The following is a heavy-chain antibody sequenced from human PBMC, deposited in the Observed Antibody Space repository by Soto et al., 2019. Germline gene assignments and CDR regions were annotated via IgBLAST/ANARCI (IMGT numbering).Heavy chain of an antibody. CDR2: ISSSGETT. J-gene: IGHJ6*02. V-gene: IGHV3-23*01. D-gene: IGHD6-13*01. Sequence: EVQLLESGGGLVQPGGSLRLSCAASGFTFSSFAMTWVRQAPGEGLEWVSSISSSGETTYYSDSVKGRFTISRAISKNRVYLQMTSLRAEDTAVYFCVQDWTGNSCPCMVVWGQGTTVTVSS. CDR3: VQDWTGNSCPCMVV. CDR1: GFTFSSFA.